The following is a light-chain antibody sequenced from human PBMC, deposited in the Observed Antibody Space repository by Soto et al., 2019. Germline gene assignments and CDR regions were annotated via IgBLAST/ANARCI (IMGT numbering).Light chain of an antibody. CDR1: SSNIGAGYD. V-gene: IGLV1-40*01. Sequence: QSVLTQPPSVSGAPGQRVTVSGTGSSSNIGAGYDVHWYQQLPGTAPKLLIYGNNNRPSGVPDRFSGSKSATSASLAITGLQAEDEAEYYCQSYDSSLSGLYVFGTGTKVTVL. CDR2: GNN. J-gene: IGLJ1*01. CDR3: QSYDSSLSGLYV.